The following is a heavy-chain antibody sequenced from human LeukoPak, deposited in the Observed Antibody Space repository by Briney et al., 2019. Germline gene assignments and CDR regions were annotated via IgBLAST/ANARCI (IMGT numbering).Heavy chain of an antibody. Sequence: GGALRLSCVVSGFTVSSNYMSWVRQAPGKGLEWVSVLYSGGNTYHADSVKGRFTISRDNSKNTLYLQMNSLRAEDTAVYYCAREGASSSFGYWGQGTLVTVSS. D-gene: IGHD6-13*01. CDR3: AREGASSSFGY. CDR2: LYSGGNT. V-gene: IGHV3-53*01. J-gene: IGHJ4*02. CDR1: GFTVSSNY.